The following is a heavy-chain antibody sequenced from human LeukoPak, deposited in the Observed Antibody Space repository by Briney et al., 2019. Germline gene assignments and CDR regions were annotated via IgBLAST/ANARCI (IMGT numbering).Heavy chain of an antibody. Sequence: SETLSLTCTVSGGSISSYYWSWIRQPPGRGLEWIGDIYYSGSTYYNPSLKSRVTISVDTSKNQFSLKLSSVTAADTAVYYCASSVATEGIDYWGQGTLVTVSS. V-gene: IGHV4-59*08. D-gene: IGHD5-12*01. CDR3: ASSVATEGIDY. CDR2: IYYSGST. CDR1: GGSISSYY. J-gene: IGHJ4*02.